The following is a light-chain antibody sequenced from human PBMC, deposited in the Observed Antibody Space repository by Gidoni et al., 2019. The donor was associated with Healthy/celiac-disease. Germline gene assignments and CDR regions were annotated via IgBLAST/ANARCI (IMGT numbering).Light chain of an antibody. V-gene: IGLV1-44*01. CDR1: SPNIGSNT. CDR2: SND. J-gene: IGLJ1*01. Sequence: QSLLTQPPSASGTPGPSVTISCSGSSPNIGSNTVNWYQQLPGTAPKLLIYSNDQRPSGVPDRFSGSKSGTSASLAIGRLQSEDEADYYCAAWDDSLNGPGYVFGTGTKVTVL. CDR3: AAWDDSLNGPGYV.